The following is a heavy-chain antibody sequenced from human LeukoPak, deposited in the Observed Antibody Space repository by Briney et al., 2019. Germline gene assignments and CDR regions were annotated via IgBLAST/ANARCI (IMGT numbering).Heavy chain of an antibody. CDR2: IYPGDSDT. CDR1: GYSFTNYW. J-gene: IGHJ4*02. Sequence: GESLKISCYVSGYSFTNYWIVWVRQMPGKGLEWMGIIYPGDSDTRYGPFFQGQVTISADKSISTAYLQWSSLKASDTAMYYCARLEITFGGVIVAREYYFDYWGQGTLVTVSS. D-gene: IGHD3-16*02. V-gene: IGHV5-51*01. CDR3: ARLEITFGGVIVAREYYFDY.